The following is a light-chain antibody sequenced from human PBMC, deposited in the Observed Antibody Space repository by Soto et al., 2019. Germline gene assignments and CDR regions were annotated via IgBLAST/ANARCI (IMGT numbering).Light chain of an antibody. V-gene: IGLV2-14*01. CDR2: EVS. Sequence: QSALTQPASVSGSPGQSITISCTGTSNDVGGYAYVSWYQQYPGKAPKLVISEVSNRPSGVSHRFSGSRSGNTASLTISGLQPEDEADYYCQSYDSSLGDVVFGGGTKVTVL. CDR3: QSYDSSLGDVV. J-gene: IGLJ2*01. CDR1: SNDVGGYAY.